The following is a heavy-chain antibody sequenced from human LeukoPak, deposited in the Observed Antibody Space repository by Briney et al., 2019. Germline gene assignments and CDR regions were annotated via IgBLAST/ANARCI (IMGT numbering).Heavy chain of an antibody. J-gene: IGHJ4*02. Sequence: PGGSLRLSCAASGFTISSYEMNWVRQAPGKGLEWVSYISSSGTTIYYADSVNGRFTISRDNAKNSLYLQMSSLRAEDTAVYYCASASSHRIAAGGDYWGQGTLVTVSS. CDR1: GFTISSYE. D-gene: IGHD6-13*01. CDR2: ISSSGTTI. CDR3: ASASSHRIAAGGDY. V-gene: IGHV3-48*03.